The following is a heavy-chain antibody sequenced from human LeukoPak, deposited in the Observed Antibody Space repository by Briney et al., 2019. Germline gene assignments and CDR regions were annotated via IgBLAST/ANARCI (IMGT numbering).Heavy chain of an antibody. CDR1: GYSFSYYW. J-gene: IGHJ4*02. V-gene: IGHV5-51*01. CDR3: ARCGEMATISSCYFDY. CDR2: IYPGESDT. Sequence: GESLTISCKGFGYSFSYYWIAWVRQMPGNRLEWIGVIYPGESDTRYIPSFHAQVTISADKSISTAYLQWSSLRASDTAMYYCARCGEMATISSCYFDYWGQGSLVSVSS. D-gene: IGHD5-24*01.